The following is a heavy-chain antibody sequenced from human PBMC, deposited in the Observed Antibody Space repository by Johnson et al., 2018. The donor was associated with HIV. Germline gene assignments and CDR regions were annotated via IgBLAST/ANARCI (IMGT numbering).Heavy chain of an antibody. J-gene: IGHJ3*02. Sequence: VESGGGLVQPGRSLRLSCAASGFTFDDYAMHWVRQAPGKGLEWVSGISWISGSIGYADSVKGRFTISRDNAKNSLYLQMNSLKTEDTAVYYCARDGYSGGFDIWGQGTMVTVSS. CDR2: ISWISGSI. CDR3: ARDGYSGGFDI. D-gene: IGHD2-21*01. CDR1: GFTFDDYA. V-gene: IGHV3-9*01.